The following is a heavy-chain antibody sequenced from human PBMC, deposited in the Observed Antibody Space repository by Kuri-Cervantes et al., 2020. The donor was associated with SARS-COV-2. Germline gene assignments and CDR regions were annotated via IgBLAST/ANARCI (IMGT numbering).Heavy chain of an antibody. CDR3: AKERVGVQDF. CDR1: GFTFSTYP. CDR2: IHWTRNII. V-gene: IGHV3-48*01. Sequence: GGFLRLSCVVSGFTFSTYPMNWVRQAPGKGLEWVAYIHWTRNIIYYADSVKGRFTVSRDNSQNTLYLHMKSLRSEDTAMYYCAKERVGVQDFWGQGTLVTVSS. D-gene: IGHD2-21*01. J-gene: IGHJ4*02.